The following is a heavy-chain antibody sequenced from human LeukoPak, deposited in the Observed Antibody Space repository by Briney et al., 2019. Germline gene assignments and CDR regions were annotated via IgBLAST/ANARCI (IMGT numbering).Heavy chain of an antibody. CDR1: GFTFNNYA. Sequence: GGSLRLSCAASGFTFNNYAMSWVRQAPGKGLEWVAGISVSGGSTYYADSVKGRFTIFRDNSKNTLYLQMNSLRGEDTAVYYCAKDPYDPTFLFDYWGQGTLVTVSS. D-gene: IGHD2/OR15-2a*01. V-gene: IGHV3-23*01. J-gene: IGHJ4*02. CDR2: ISVSGGST. CDR3: AKDPYDPTFLFDY.